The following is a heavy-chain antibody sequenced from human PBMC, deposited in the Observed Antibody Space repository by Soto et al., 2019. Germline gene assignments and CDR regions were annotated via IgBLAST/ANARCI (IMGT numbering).Heavy chain of an antibody. V-gene: IGHV4-34*01. J-gene: IGHJ6*02. Sequence: EQLQQWGAGLLKPSETLSLTCGVSGGSFRGYSWNWIRQSPEKVLEWIGEINYRGITSYNPSLRSRVTISLDTSTNRFSLTLTSVTAADTAIYYCARAPMDDYGNYYDGMDVWGQGTTITVS. CDR1: GGSFRGYS. D-gene: IGHD4-17*01. CDR2: INYRGIT. CDR3: ARAPMDDYGNYYDGMDV.